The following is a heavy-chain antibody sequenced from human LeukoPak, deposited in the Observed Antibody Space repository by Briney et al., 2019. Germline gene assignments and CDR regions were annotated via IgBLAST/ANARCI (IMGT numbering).Heavy chain of an antibody. CDR2: ISSSGSTI. D-gene: IGHD4-23*01. CDR3: ARTNYVGGNYYYYGMDV. CDR1: GFTFSDYY. J-gene: IGHJ6*02. Sequence: PGGSLRLSCAASGFTFSDYYMSWIRQAPGKGLEWVSYISSSGSTIYYADSVKGRFTISRDNAKNSLYLQMNSLRAEDTAVYYCARTNYVGGNYYYYGMDVWGQGTTVTVSS. V-gene: IGHV3-11*01.